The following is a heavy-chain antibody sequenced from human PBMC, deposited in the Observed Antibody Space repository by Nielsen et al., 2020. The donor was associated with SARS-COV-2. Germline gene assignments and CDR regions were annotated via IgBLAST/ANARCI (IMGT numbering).Heavy chain of an antibody. CDR1: GFTISTYA. CDR3: AREGRKLPLDY. J-gene: IGHJ4*02. CDR2: ISNTGYT. D-gene: IGHD5-24*01. V-gene: IGHV3-11*05. Sequence: GGSLRLSCVVSGFTISTYAMSWVRQAPGKGLEWVSYISNTGYTNYADSVRGRFTISRDNAKNSVYLQMNSLRAEDTAVYYCAREGRKLPLDYWGQGTLVTVSS.